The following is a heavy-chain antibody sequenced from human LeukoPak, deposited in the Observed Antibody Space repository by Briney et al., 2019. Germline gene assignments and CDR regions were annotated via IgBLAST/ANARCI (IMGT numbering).Heavy chain of an antibody. CDR3: ARGENNYGYYYFDY. CDR1: EFTFSTYS. V-gene: IGHV3-21*01. CDR2: ISSSSYI. D-gene: IGHD5-18*01. Sequence: PGGSLRLSCAASEFTFSTYSMNWVRQAPGKGLEWVPSISSSSYIYYADSVKGRFTISRDNAKNSLYLQMNSLRAEDTAVYYCARGENNYGYYYFDYWGQGTLVTVSS. J-gene: IGHJ4*02.